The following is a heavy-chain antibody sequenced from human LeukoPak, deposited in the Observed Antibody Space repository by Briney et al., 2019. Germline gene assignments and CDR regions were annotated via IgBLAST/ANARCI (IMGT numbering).Heavy chain of an antibody. CDR2: IKYDGDEK. CDR1: GFTFSDYW. CDR3: KSGGAAPGSFDN. J-gene: IGHJ4*02. D-gene: IGHD6-13*01. V-gene: IGHV3-7*01. Sequence: GGSLRLSCAASGFTFSDYWMSWMRQAPGKGLEWVANIKYDGDEKYYVDSVKGRFTPSRDNAKNSLYLQLNSLRVEDTAVYYCKSGGAAPGSFDNWGQGTLVTVSP.